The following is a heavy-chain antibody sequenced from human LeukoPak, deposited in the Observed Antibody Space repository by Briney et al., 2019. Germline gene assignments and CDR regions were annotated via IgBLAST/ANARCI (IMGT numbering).Heavy chain of an antibody. CDR2: IIPIFGTA. D-gene: IGHD3-9*01. Sequence: ASVKVSCKASGGTFSSYAISWVRQAPVQGPEWMGGIIPIFGTANYAQKFQGRVTITADESTSTAYMELSSLRSEDTAVYFCARAGDGIRYFDWLLYPFDYWGQGTLVTVSS. J-gene: IGHJ4*02. CDR3: ARAGDGIRYFDWLLYPFDY. CDR1: GGTFSSYA. V-gene: IGHV1-69*01.